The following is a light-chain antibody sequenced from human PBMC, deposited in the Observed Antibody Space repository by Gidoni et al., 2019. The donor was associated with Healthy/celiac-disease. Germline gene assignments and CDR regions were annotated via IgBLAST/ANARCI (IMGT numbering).Light chain of an antibody. Sequence: EIVMTQSPATLSVSPGERATLSCRASQSVNSNLAWYQQKPGQAPRLLIYGASTRATGIPARFSGSGSGTEFTLTISSLQSEDFAVYYCQQYNNLPWTFGQGTKVEIK. V-gene: IGKV3-15*01. CDR1: QSVNSN. CDR2: GAS. CDR3: QQYNNLPWT. J-gene: IGKJ1*01.